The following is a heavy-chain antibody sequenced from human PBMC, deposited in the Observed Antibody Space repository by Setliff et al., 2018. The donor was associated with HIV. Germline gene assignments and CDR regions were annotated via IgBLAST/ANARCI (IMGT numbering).Heavy chain of an antibody. J-gene: IGHJ4*02. CDR3: ARRSGSYRDFDY. D-gene: IGHD1-26*01. V-gene: IGHV4-38-2*02. Sequence: PSETLSLTCSVSGYVISSGYYGGWIRQPPGKGLEWIGDIYHSGSTYYNPSLESRVTISVDTSKNQFSLKVSSVTAADTAVYYCARRSGSYRDFDYWGQGILVTVSS. CDR1: GYVISSGYY. CDR2: IYHSGST.